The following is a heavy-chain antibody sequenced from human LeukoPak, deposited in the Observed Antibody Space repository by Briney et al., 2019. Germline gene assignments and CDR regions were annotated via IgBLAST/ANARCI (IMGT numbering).Heavy chain of an antibody. CDR3: ARRGSGSYYDWFDP. V-gene: IGHV1-8*01. CDR2: MNPNSGNT. J-gene: IGHJ5*02. D-gene: IGHD1-26*01. CDR1: GYTFTSYD. Sequence: GASAKVSCKASGYTFTSYDINWVRQATGQGLEWMGWMNPNSGNTGYAQKFQGRVTMTRNTSISTAYMELSSLRSEDTAVYYCARRGSGSYYDWFDPWGQGTLVTVSS.